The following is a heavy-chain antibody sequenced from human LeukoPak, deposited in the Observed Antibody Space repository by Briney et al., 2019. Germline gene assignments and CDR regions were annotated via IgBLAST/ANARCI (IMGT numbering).Heavy chain of an antibody. CDR3: ARARSSGYYSADDY. CDR1: GFTFYDYA. D-gene: IGHD3-22*01. CDR2: INWNGGST. V-gene: IGHV3-20*04. J-gene: IGHJ4*02. Sequence: GDSLRLSCAASGFTFYDYAMSWVRQAPGKGLEWVSGINWNGGSTDYADSVKGRFTISRDNAKNSLYLQMNSLRAEDTALYYCARARSSGYYSADDYWGQGTLVTVSS.